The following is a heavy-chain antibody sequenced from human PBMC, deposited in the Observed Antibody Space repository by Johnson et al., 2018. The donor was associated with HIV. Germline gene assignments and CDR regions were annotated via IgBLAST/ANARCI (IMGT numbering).Heavy chain of an antibody. J-gene: IGHJ3*02. CDR2: INQDGSEK. CDR1: GFTFSSYW. V-gene: IGHV3-7*01. CDR3: ARDQVAAAGAFDI. D-gene: IGHD6-13*01. Sequence: EQLVESGGGLVQPGGSLRLSCAASGFTFSSYWMSWVRQAPGQGLEWVANINQDGSEKYYVDSVKGRFTISSDNAKNSLYLQMDSLIAEDTAVYYCARDQVAAAGAFDIWGQGTMVTVSS.